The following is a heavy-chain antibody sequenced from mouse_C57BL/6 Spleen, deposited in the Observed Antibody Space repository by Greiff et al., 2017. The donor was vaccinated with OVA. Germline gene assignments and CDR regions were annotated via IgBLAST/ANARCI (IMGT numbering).Heavy chain of an antibody. J-gene: IGHJ3*01. V-gene: IGHV5-17*01. CDR2: ISSGSSTI. D-gene: IGHD2-5*01. CDR1: GFTFSDYG. Sequence: EVQLVESGGGLVKPGGSLKLSCAASGFTFSDYGMHWVRQAPEKGLEWVAYISSGSSTIYYADTVKGRFTISRDNAKNTLFLQMTSLRSEDTAMYYCARAYYSNYEVAYWGQGTLVTVSA. CDR3: ARAYYSNYEVAY.